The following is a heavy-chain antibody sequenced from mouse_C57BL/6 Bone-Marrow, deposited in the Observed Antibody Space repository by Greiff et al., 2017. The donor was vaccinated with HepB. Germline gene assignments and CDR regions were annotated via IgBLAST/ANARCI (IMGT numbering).Heavy chain of an antibody. J-gene: IGHJ2*01. D-gene: IGHD1-1*01. Sequence: QVQLQQSGPELARPWASVKISCQAFYTFFRRVHFAFRDTNYWMQWVKLRPGQGLEWIGAIYPGDGDTSYNQKFKGKDTLTADKSSSTAYMQISSLTSEDTAVYYCALNYYGSSPYYFDYWGQGTTLTVSS. CDR2: GQGLEWIG. V-gene: IGHV1-87*01. CDR1: YTFFRRVH. CDR3: SEDTAVYYCALNYYGSSPYYFDY.